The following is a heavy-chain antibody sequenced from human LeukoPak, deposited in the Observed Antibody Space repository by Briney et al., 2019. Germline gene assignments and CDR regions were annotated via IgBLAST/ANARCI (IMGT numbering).Heavy chain of an antibody. Sequence: ASLKVSCKASGYTFTSYNIIWVRQAPGQGVEWMAWISPYNGNTNYAQNLQGRVTLTLDTSTTTAYMELRSLRSDDTAVYYCARRVSNWFDPWGQGTLVTVSS. V-gene: IGHV1-18*04. CDR2: ISPYNGNT. CDR3: ARRVSNWFDP. CDR1: GYTFTSYN. J-gene: IGHJ5*02.